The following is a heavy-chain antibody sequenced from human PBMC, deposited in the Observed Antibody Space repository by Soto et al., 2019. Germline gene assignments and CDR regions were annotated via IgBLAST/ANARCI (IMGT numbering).Heavy chain of an antibody. V-gene: IGHV3-30-3*01. J-gene: IGHJ3*02. CDR2: ISYDGSNK. D-gene: IGHD5-18*01. CDR1: GFTFSSYA. CDR3: ARARGYSYGSDAFDI. Sequence: QVQLVESGGGVVQPGRSLRLSCAASGFTFSSYAMHWVRQAPGKGLEWVAVISYDGSNKYYADSVKGRFTISRDNSKNTLYLQMNSLRAEDTAVYYCARARGYSYGSDAFDIWGQGTMVTVSS.